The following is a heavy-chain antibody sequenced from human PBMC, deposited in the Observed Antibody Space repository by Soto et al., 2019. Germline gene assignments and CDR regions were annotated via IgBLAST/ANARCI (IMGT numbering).Heavy chain of an antibody. Sequence: SETLSLTCTVSGGSISSGEYYWSWIRQPPGEGLEWIGNIYYSGTTYNNPSLKSRVTISVDRSKNQFSLKLSSVTAADTAVYYCARGPYGDYAYYYGMDVWGQGTTVTVSS. D-gene: IGHD4-17*01. CDR2: IYYSGTT. CDR1: GGSISSGEYY. V-gene: IGHV4-30-4*01. CDR3: ARGPYGDYAYYYGMDV. J-gene: IGHJ6*02.